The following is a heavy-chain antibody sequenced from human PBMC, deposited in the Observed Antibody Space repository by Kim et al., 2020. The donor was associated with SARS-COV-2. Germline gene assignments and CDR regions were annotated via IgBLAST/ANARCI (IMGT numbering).Heavy chain of an antibody. V-gene: IGHV3-74*01. J-gene: IGHJ4*02. CDR3: ARLKWGGLYLPDS. Sequence: GHADSVKGQSTISKDNAKNTLYMQVNSLRAEDTAVYYCARLKWGGLYLPDSWGQGTLVTVSS. D-gene: IGHD3-16*01.